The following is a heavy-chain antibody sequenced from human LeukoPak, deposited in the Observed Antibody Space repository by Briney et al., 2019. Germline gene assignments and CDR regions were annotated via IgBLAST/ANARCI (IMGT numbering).Heavy chain of an antibody. CDR2: IYYSGST. CDR1: GGSISSYY. D-gene: IGHD5-18*01. J-gene: IGHJ4*02. V-gene: IGHV4-59*01. Sequence: SETLSLTCTVSGGSISSYYWSWIRQPPGKGLEWIGYIYYSGSTNYNPSLKSRVTISVDTSKNQFSLKLSSVTAADTAVYYCARPKNTAMANFDYWGQGTPVTVSS. CDR3: ARPKNTAMANFDY.